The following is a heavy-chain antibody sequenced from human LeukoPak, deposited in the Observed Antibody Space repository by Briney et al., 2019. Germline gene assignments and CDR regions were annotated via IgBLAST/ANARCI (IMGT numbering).Heavy chain of an antibody. CDR2: SDPEDGEI. CDR3: ATVALADFDY. CDR1: GYTLTELS. J-gene: IGHJ4*02. V-gene: IGHV1-24*01. D-gene: IGHD6-19*01. Sequence: ASVKVPCKVSGYTLTELSMHWVRQAPGKGLEWMGGSDPEDGEIIYGQRFQGRVTMTEDTSTNTAYMELSSLRSEDTAVYYCATVALADFDYWGQGTLVTVSS.